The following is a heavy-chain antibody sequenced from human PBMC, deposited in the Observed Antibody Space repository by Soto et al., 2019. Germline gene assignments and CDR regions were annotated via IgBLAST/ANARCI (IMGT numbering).Heavy chain of an antibody. J-gene: IGHJ4*02. CDR1: GGSFSGYY. V-gene: IGHV4-34*01. Sequence: PSETLSLTCAVYGGSFSGYYWSWIRQPPGKGLEWIGEINHSGSTNYNPSLKSRVTISVDTSKNQFSLKLSSVTAADTAVYYCASRGYSYGRTDFDYWGQGTLVTVSS. D-gene: IGHD5-18*01. CDR3: ASRGYSYGRTDFDY. CDR2: INHSGST.